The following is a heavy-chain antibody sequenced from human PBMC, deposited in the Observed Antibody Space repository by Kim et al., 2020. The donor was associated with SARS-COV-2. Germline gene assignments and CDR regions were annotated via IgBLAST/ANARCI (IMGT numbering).Heavy chain of an antibody. CDR1: GFTFRNYA. J-gene: IGHJ4*02. CDR2: ISGSGWST. V-gene: IGHV3-23*01. CDR3: AKDRATNGNDLWGSFDS. D-gene: IGHD1-1*01. Sequence: GGSLRLSCAASGFTFRNYAMDWVRQAPGKGLEWVSAISGSGWSTYYADSVKGRFTISRDNSKNMLYLQVNSLRDDDTAVYYCAKDRATNGNDLWGSFDSWGQGTLVTVSS.